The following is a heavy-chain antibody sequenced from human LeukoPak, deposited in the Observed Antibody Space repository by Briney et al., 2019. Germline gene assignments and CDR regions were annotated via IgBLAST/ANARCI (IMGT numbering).Heavy chain of an antibody. Sequence: ASVKVSCKASGGTFSSYAISWVRQAPGQGLEWMGRIIPILGIANYAQKFQGRVTITADKSTSTAYMELSSLRSEDTAVYYCATDEGELTWIQLWFEYWGQGTLVTVSS. CDR1: GGTFSSYA. CDR3: ATDEGELTWIQLWFEY. D-gene: IGHD5-18*01. J-gene: IGHJ5*01. V-gene: IGHV1-69*04. CDR2: IIPILGIA.